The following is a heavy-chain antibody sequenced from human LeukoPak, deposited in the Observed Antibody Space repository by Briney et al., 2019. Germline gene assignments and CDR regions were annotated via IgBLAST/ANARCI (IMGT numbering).Heavy chain of an antibody. CDR2: IYSGDRT. CDR3: ERVSMSQY. CDR1: GFSVSSNY. V-gene: IGHV3-53*01. D-gene: IGHD5/OR15-5a*01. Sequence: GGSLRLSCAASGFSVSSNYMSWVRQAPGKGLEWVSVIYSGDRTYYADSVKGRFTISRDSSKNTLYLQMNNLRVEDTAVYYCERVSMSQYWGQGTLVTVSS. J-gene: IGHJ4*02.